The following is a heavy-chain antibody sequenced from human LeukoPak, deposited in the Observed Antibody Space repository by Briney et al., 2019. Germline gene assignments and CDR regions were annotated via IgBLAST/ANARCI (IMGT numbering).Heavy chain of an antibody. CDR2: IYYSGST. CDR3: ARHLQSQYYFDY. Sequence: SVTLSLTCTVSGGSISSSSYYWGWIRQPPGKGLEWIGSIYYSGSTYYNPSLKSRVTISVDTSKNQFSLKLSSVTAADTAVYYCARHLQSQYYFDYWGQGTLVTVSS. CDR1: GGSISSSSYY. V-gene: IGHV4-39*01. J-gene: IGHJ4*02.